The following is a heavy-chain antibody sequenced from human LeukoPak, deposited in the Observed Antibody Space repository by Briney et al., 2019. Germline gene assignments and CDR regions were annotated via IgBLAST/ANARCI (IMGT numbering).Heavy chain of an antibody. V-gene: IGHV3-21*01. D-gene: IGHD4-17*01. CDR3: ARADYGDYVAPPEY. CDR1: GFTFSSYS. CDR2: ISSSSSYI. J-gene: IGHJ4*02. Sequence: PGGSLRLSCAASGFTFSSYSMNWVRQAPGKGLEWVSSISSSSSYIYYADSVKGRFTISRDNAKNSLYLQMNSLRAEDTAVYYCARADYGDYVAPPEYWGQGTLVTVSS.